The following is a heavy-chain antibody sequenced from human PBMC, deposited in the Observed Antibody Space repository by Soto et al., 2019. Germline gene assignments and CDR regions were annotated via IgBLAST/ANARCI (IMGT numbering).Heavy chain of an antibody. CDR3: TRETYSVYTGAFDI. CDR2: TFYRSKWYN. CDR1: GDSVSSNSAA. V-gene: IGHV6-1*01. D-gene: IGHD4-4*01. J-gene: IGHJ3*02. Sequence: PSQTLSLTCAISGDSVSSNSAAWNWIRQSPSRGLEWLGRTFYRSKWYNDYAVSVKSRITINPDISKNQFSLQLNSVTPEDTALYYCTRETYSVYTGAFDIWGQGTRVTVSS.